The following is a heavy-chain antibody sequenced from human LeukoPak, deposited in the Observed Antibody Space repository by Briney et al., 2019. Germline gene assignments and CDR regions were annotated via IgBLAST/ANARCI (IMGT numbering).Heavy chain of an antibody. CDR2: ISYDGSNK. Sequence: GGSLRLSCAVSGFTFSSYGMRWVRQAPGKGLEWVAVISYDGSNKYYADSVKGRFTISRDNSKDTLYLQMNSLRAEDTAVYYCAKEAQLLWFGEAFDYWGQGTLVTVSS. CDR1: GFTFSSYG. D-gene: IGHD3-10*01. CDR3: AKEAQLLWFGEAFDY. J-gene: IGHJ4*02. V-gene: IGHV3-30*18.